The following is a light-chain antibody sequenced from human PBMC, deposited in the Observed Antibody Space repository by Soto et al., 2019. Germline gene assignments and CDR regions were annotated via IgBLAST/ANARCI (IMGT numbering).Light chain of an antibody. CDR1: QSVGSH. J-gene: IGKJ3*01. CDR3: QQYDNWPPFT. V-gene: IGKV3-15*01. Sequence: EIVLTQSPGILSLSPGERATLSCRASQSVGSHLAWYQQRPGQAPRLLIYGASYRATGIPARFSGSGSGTDFTLTISSLQSEDFAVYYCQQYDNWPPFTFGPGTKVDIK. CDR2: GAS.